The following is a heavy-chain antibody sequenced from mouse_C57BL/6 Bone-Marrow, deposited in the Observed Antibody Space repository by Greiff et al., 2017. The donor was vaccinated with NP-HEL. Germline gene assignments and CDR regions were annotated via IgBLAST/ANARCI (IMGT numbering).Heavy chain of an antibody. Sequence: VQLKESGPELVKPGASVKISCKASGYSFTDYNMNWVKQSNGKSLEWIGVINPNYGTTSYNQKFKGKATLTVDQSSSTAYMQLNSLTSEDSAVYYWARSYYGSSLYWYFDVWGTGTTVTVSS. CDR3: ARSYYGSSLYWYFDV. CDR1: GYSFTDYN. CDR2: INPNYGTT. V-gene: IGHV1-39*01. D-gene: IGHD1-1*01. J-gene: IGHJ1*03.